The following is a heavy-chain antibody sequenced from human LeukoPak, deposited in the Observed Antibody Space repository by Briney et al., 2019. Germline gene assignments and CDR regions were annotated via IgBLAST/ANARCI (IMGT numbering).Heavy chain of an antibody. CDR3: AIDPGDTDWYNFDF. D-gene: IGHD3-9*01. CDR2: IHSIVNT. CDR1: GGSMSGHF. V-gene: IGHV4-59*11. Sequence: ADSLSLTCTVSGGSMSGHFWSWFRRPPGKGLEYIGYIHSIVNTNYNPSYKSRVTVSLEMSKNQFSLSLSSVTAADTAVYYCAIDPGDTDWYNFDFWGQGILVTVSS. J-gene: IGHJ4*02.